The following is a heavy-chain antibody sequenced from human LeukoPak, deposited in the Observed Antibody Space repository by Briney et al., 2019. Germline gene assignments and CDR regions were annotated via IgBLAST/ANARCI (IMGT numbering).Heavy chain of an antibody. D-gene: IGHD3-22*01. J-gene: IGHJ3*02. CDR1: GSSISSYY. CDR3: ATQYYYDSSGYYPDDAFDI. Sequence: SETLSLTCTASGSSISSYYWSWIRQRPGKGLEWVGYIYYSGSTNYNPSLKSRVTISVDTSKNQFSLKLSSVTAADTAVYYCATQYYYDSSGYYPDDAFDIWGQGTMVTVSS. V-gene: IGHV4-59*01. CDR2: IYYSGST.